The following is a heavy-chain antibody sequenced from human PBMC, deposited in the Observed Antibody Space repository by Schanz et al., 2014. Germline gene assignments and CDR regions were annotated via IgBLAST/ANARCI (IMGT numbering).Heavy chain of an antibody. CDR1: GFTFSSYW. J-gene: IGHJ4*02. CDR2: IGVDGTTT. V-gene: IGHV3-74*01. D-gene: IGHD3-10*01. CDR3: AKYRGYYRVSGSYRDLEY. Sequence: EVQLVESGGGLVQPGGSLRLSCAASGFTFSSYWMHWVRQVPGKGLVWVSVIGVDGTTTYYADSVKGRFTISRDNSKNTLYLQMNSLRPEDTAVYYCAKYRGYYRVSGSYRDLEYWGQGTLVTASS.